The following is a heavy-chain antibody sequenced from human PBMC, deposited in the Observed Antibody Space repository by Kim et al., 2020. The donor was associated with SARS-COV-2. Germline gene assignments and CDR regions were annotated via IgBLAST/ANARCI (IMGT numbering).Heavy chain of an antibody. V-gene: IGHV4-59*01. D-gene: IGHD3-3*01. CDR3: ARVNVLRLLEWLPHAGPFDY. Sequence: RVTISVDTSKNQFSLKLSSVTAADTAVYYCARVNVLRLLEWLPHAGPFDYWGQGTLVTVSS. J-gene: IGHJ4*02.